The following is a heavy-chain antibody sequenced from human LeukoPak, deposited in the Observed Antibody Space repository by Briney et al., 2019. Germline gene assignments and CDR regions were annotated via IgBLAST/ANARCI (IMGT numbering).Heavy chain of an antibody. Sequence: GRSLRLSCAASGSTFSSYAMHWVRQAPGKGLEWVAVISYDGSSKYYADSVKGLFTISRDNSKNTLYLQMNSLRAEDTAVYYCARGPLAYGSGSYRQKAFDIWGQGTMVTVSS. CDR3: ARGPLAYGSGSYRQKAFDI. V-gene: IGHV3-30-3*01. CDR2: ISYDGSSK. D-gene: IGHD3-10*01. CDR1: GSTFSSYA. J-gene: IGHJ3*02.